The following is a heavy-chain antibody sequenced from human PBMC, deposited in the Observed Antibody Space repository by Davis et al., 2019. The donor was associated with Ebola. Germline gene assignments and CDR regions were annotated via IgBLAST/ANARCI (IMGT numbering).Heavy chain of an antibody. CDR3: ARGWLRTGLDI. D-gene: IGHD5-24*01. V-gene: IGHV6-1*01. J-gene: IGHJ3*02. CDR1: GDSVSSGG. Sequence: HSQTLSLTCAISGDSVSSGGWNWIRQSPSRGLEWLGRTYYSSKWYNDYALSVKSRISINADTSKNQFSLQLNSVTPEDTAVYYCARGWLRTGLDIWGQGTMVIVSS. CDR2: TYYSSKWYN.